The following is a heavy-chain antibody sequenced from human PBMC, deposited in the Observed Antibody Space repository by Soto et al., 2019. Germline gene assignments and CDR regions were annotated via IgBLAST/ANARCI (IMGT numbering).Heavy chain of an antibody. D-gene: IGHD2-15*01. V-gene: IGHV1-69*04. CDR2: IIPILGIA. CDR3: ARDPVYCCGCSCYLNHCNLHDP. CDR1: GGTFSRYN. J-gene: IGHJ5*02. Sequence: GASVKVSCKAPGGTFSRYNLTWVRQAPGQGLEWMGRIIPILGIANYAQKFQGRGTITADKSTSTAYMELSSLRSEDTAVYYCARDPVYCCGCSCYLNHCNLHDPCGQGTLVTGSS.